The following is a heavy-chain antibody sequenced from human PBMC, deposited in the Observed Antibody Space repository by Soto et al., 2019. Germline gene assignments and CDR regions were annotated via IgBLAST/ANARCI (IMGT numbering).Heavy chain of an antibody. CDR2: ISYDGSNK. V-gene: IGHV3-30-3*01. CDR1: GFTFSSYA. CDR3: AREPLWGPATVLWYFAL. Sequence: QVQLVESGGGVVQPGRSLRLSCAASGFTFSSYAMHWVRQDPGKWLEWVAVISYDGSNKYYADSVKGRFNISRDNSKKSLDLQMNSLRAEATAVYYCAREPLWGPATVLWYFALWGRGTLVTVP. D-gene: IGHD2-15*01. J-gene: IGHJ2*01.